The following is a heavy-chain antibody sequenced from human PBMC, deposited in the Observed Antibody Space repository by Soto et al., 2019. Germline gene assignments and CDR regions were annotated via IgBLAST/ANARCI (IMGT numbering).Heavy chain of an antibody. CDR3: AKDGVARNGDWDWFDP. CDR1: GFTFRNYA. V-gene: IGHV3-23*01. J-gene: IGHJ5*02. CDR2: IHGEGAGT. Sequence: EVQLLESGGGLVQPGGSVRLSCAASGFTFRNYAMTWVRQAPGKGLEWVSSIHGEGAGTYYADSVKGRFTVSRDDSKETLYLQMSRLRADDTAVYYCAKDGVARNGDWDWFDPWGQGTLVTVAS. D-gene: IGHD6-19*01.